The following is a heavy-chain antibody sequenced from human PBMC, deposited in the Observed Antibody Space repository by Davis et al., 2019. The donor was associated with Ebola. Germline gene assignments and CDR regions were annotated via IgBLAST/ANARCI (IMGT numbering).Heavy chain of an antibody. Sequence: MPSETLSLTCAISGDSVSNNRDAWNWIRQSPSRGLEWLGRTYYRSKWFVDYAASVKSRITIKADTSKNQFSLQLTSVTPEDTAVYYCARDPPYDQGYDYWGQGTQVTVAS. D-gene: IGHD3-22*01. J-gene: IGHJ4*02. CDR1: GDSVSNNRDA. V-gene: IGHV6-1*01. CDR3: ARDPPYDQGYDY. CDR2: TYYRSKWFV.